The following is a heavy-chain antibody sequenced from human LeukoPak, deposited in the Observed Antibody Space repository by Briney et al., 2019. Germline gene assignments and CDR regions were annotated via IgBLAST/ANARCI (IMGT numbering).Heavy chain of an antibody. D-gene: IGHD1-26*01. J-gene: IGHJ4*02. CDR1: GFTFSSYW. Sequence: GGSLRLSCATSGFTFSSYWVHWVRQAPGKGLEWVARINSDGSTINHADSVRGRFTISRDNAENTLYLQMSSLRAEDTAIYFCARAAYYRFDYWGQGTLVTVSS. CDR3: ARAAYYRFDY. V-gene: IGHV3-74*01. CDR2: INSDGSTI.